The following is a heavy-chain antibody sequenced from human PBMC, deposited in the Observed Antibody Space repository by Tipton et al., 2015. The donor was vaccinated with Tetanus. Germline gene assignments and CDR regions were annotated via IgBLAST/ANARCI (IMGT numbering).Heavy chain of an antibody. D-gene: IGHD6-13*01. V-gene: IGHV4-39*01. J-gene: IGHJ4*02. CDR2: IYYSGST. CDR3: ERYRGSWYLGGGYYFDY. CDR1: GGSISSSSYY. Sequence: TLSLTCTVSGGSISSSSYYWGWIRQPPGKGLEWIGSIYYSGSTYYNPSLKSRVTISVDTSKNQFSLKLSSVTAADTAVYYCERYRGSWYLGGGYYFDYWGQGTLVTVSS.